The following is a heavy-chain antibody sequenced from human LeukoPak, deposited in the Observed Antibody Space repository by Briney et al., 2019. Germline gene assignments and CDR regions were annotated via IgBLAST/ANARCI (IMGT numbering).Heavy chain of an antibody. Sequence: SSETLSLTCAVSGGSISSSNWWSWVRQPPGKGLEWIGEIYHSGSTNYNPSLKSRVTISVGKSRKHFSLKLNSVTAADTAVYYCARGGSSNWTPFDYWGQGTLVTSSS. CDR2: IYHSGST. CDR1: GGSISSSNW. V-gene: IGHV4-4*02. CDR3: ARGGSSNWTPFDY. D-gene: IGHD6-13*01. J-gene: IGHJ4*02.